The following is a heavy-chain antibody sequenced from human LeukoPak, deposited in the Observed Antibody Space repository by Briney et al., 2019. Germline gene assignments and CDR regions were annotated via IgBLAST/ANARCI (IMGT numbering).Heavy chain of an antibody. CDR2: IIHILGIA. Sequence: ASVKVSCKASGGTFSSYAISWVRQAPGQGLEWMGRIIHILGIANYAQKFQGRVTITADKSTSTAYMELSSLRSEDTAVYYCARRMSLYGMDVWGQGATVTVSS. CDR3: ARRMSLYGMDV. V-gene: IGHV1-69*04. J-gene: IGHJ6*02. CDR1: GGTFSSYA.